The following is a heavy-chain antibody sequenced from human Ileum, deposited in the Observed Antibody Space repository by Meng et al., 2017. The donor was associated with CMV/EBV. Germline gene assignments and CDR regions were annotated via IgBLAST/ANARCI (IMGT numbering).Heavy chain of an antibody. CDR1: GFTFSNSA. Sequence: GGSLRLSCAVSGFTFSNSAMHWVRQAPGKGLEWVSMINPIGGTTRYTQKFQGRVTMTRDTSTSTVYMELSSLRSEDTAVYYCARGGGRDYYDDSGYLIDYWGQGTLVTVSS. CDR2: INPIGGTT. V-gene: IGHV1-46*01. J-gene: IGHJ4*02. D-gene: IGHD3-22*01. CDR3: ARGGGRDYYDDSGYLIDY.